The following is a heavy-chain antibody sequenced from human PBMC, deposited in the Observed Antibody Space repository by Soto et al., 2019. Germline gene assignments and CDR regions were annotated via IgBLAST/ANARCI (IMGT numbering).Heavy chain of an antibody. V-gene: IGHV4-59*01. D-gene: IGHD6-13*01. CDR2: IYYSGST. CDR3: ARGAGYSSSWPFDP. CDR1: GGSMSGSF. Sequence: SETLSLTCTVSGGSMSGSFWSWSRQPPGKGLEWIGYIYYSGSTDYNPSLKSRVTISVDTSKNQFSLKLTSVTAADTAVYYCARGAGYSSSWPFDPWGQGTLVTVST. J-gene: IGHJ5*02.